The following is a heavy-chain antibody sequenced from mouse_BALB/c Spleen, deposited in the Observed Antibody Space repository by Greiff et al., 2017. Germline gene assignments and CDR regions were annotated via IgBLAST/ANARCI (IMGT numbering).Heavy chain of an antibody. V-gene: IGHV5-12-2*01. Sequence: EVQRVESGGGLVQPGGSLKLSCAASGFTFSSYTMSWVRQTPEKRLEWVAYISNGGGSTYYPDTVKGRFTISRDNAKNTLYLQMSSLKSEDTAMYYCARHDGYPWFAYWGQGTLVTVSA. CDR2: ISNGGGST. CDR1: GFTFSSYT. D-gene: IGHD2-3*01. J-gene: IGHJ3*01. CDR3: ARHDGYPWFAY.